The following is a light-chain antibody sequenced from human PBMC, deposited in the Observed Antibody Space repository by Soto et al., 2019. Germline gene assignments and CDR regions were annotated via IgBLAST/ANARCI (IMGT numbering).Light chain of an antibody. CDR1: QTISSW. Sequence: DIQMTQSPSTLSASVGDRVTIACRASQTISSWVAWYQQKPGKAPRLLIYKTSSLESGVPSRFSGSGSGTEFTLTISGLQPDDFASYYCQQSYSTPPTFGQGTKVDIK. V-gene: IGKV1-5*03. CDR3: QQSYSTPPT. CDR2: KTS. J-gene: IGKJ1*01.